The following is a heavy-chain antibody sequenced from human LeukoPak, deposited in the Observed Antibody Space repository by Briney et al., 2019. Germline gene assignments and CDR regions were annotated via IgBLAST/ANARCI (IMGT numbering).Heavy chain of an antibody. D-gene: IGHD3-9*01. CDR3: TREEAYFDSLLAYYFDY. CDR2: ISGSSVKT. Sequence: GGSLRLSCAASGFTFSSYSMNWVRQAPGKGPEWVAAISGSSVKTYYADSVKGRFTISRDDPKNTLYLQMNSLRAEDTAIYYCTREEAYFDSLLAYYFDYWGQGTLVTVSS. J-gene: IGHJ4*02. V-gene: IGHV3-23*01. CDR1: GFTFSSYS.